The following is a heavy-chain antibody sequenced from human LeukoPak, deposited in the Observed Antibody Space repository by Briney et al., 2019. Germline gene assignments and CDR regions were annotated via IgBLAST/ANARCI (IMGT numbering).Heavy chain of an antibody. D-gene: IGHD6-13*01. J-gene: IGHJ4*02. CDR1: GFTFSSYD. Sequence: GGSLRLACAASGFTFSSYDMIWVRQAPGKGLEWVSDISGSGGITNYADSVKGRFIISRDSSKETLDLQMDSLRVEDTAVYYCAKLGSSWYYFDYWGQGTLVTVSS. V-gene: IGHV3-23*01. CDR3: AKLGSSWYYFDY. CDR2: ISGSGGIT.